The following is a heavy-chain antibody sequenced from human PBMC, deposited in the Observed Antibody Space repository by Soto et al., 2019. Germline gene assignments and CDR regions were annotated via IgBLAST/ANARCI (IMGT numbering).Heavy chain of an antibody. V-gene: IGHV3-30*03. J-gene: IGHJ4*02. Sequence: QVQLVESGGGVVQPGRSLRLSCVASGFTFSNNGIHWVRQAPGKGLEWVAVISSDGSKKYYADSVKGRLTSSRDNSKNTLYLQMNSLRAEDTAVYYCAMDLYGGSTRFDYWGPGTLVTVSS. D-gene: IGHD2-15*01. CDR1: GFTFSNNG. CDR2: ISSDGSKK. CDR3: AMDLYGGSTRFDY.